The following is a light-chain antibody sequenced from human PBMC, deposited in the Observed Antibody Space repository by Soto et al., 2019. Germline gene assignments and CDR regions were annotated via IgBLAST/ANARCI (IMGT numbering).Light chain of an antibody. V-gene: IGKV3-20*01. Sequence: EIVLTPSPFTLSLSTRERATLFCRASQSVGTTYLTWYQHKPGQAPRLLIYGASSRATGIPDRFSGSGSGTDFTLTISRLQPEDFAVYYCQQYGRSPHVGPGGKVAI. CDR3: QQYGRSPH. CDR1: QSVGTTY. J-gene: IGKJ3*01. CDR2: GAS.